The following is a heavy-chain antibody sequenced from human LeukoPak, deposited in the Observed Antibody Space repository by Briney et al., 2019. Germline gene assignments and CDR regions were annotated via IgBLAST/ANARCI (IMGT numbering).Heavy chain of an antibody. V-gene: IGHV3-53*01. CDR2: IYSGDMT. CDR1: GFTFSNAW. D-gene: IGHD2-2*01. CDR3: TGGSRLPLGY. J-gene: IGHJ4*02. Sequence: GGSLRLSCAASGFTFSNAWMSWVRQAPGKGLEWVSIIYSGDMTNYADSVKGRFTISRDNSKNTLYLQMNSLRAEDTAMYYCTGGSRLPLGYWGQGTLVTVSS.